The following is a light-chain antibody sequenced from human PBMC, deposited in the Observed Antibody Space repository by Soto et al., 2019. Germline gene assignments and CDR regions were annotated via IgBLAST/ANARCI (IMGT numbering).Light chain of an antibody. Sequence: QSALTQPASVSGSPGQSITISCTGTSSDVGGYNYVSWYQQHPGKAPKLMIYEVSNRPSGVSNRFSGSKSGNTASLTISGLHAEDAADYYCSSSTSSSILFGTGTKVTVL. V-gene: IGLV2-14*01. J-gene: IGLJ1*01. CDR1: SSDVGGYNY. CDR2: EVS. CDR3: SSSTSSSIL.